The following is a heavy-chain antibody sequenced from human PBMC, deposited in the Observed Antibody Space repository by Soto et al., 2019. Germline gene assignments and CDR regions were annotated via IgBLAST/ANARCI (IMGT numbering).Heavy chain of an antibody. CDR1: GGSISSGDYY. CDR2: IYYSGST. CDR3: ASSGDYRTFDY. V-gene: IGHV4-30-4*01. D-gene: IGHD4-17*01. Sequence: QVQLQESGPGLVKPSQTLSLTCTVSGGSISSGDYYWSWIRQPPGKGLEWIGYIYYSGSTYYNPSLKSRVTISVDSATNQFSQKLSSVTAADPAVYYCASSGDYRTFDYWGQGTLVTVSS. J-gene: IGHJ4*02.